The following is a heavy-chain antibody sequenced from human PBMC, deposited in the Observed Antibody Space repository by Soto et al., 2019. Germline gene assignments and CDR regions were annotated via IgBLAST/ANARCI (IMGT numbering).Heavy chain of an antibody. D-gene: IGHD1-26*01. J-gene: IGHJ5*02. CDR2: IYHSGST. CDR3: ARGILVGCELLRAYNRFDH. Sequence: SETLSLTCAVSGYSISTGYYWGWSRQPPGKGLEWIGSIYHSGSTYYNPSLKSRVTISADTYKNQFSLKPSSVTEADTDVYYCARGILVGCELLRAYNRFDHWGQGNLVTVS. CDR1: GYSISTGYY. V-gene: IGHV4-38-2*01.